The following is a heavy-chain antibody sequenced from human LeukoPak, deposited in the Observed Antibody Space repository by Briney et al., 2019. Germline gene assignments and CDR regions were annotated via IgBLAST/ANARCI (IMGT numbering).Heavy chain of an antibody. J-gene: IGHJ5*02. CDR1: GGSFSTHF. Sequence: PSETLSLTCTVSGGSFSTHFWSWIRQPPGKGLEWIGYISYSGGTNYNPSLKSRVTMSLDTSENQFSLKLISVTAADTAVYYCARGHMFDPWGQGTLVTVSS. CDR3: ARGHMFDP. CDR2: ISYSGGT. V-gene: IGHV4-59*11.